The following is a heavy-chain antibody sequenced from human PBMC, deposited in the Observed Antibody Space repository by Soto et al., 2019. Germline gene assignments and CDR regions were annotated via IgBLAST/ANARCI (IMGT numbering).Heavy chain of an antibody. D-gene: IGHD5-18*01. CDR2: INAGNENT. V-gene: IGHV1-3*01. Sequence: ASVKVSCKSSGYTLISYAMHWVRQVPGQRLEWMGWINAGNENTKYSQKFQGRVTITRDTSASTAYMELSSLRSEDTAVYYCARDRVKDTSMGPPQYSYGMDVWGQGTTVTVSS. CDR1: GYTLISYA. CDR3: ARDRVKDTSMGPPQYSYGMDV. J-gene: IGHJ6*02.